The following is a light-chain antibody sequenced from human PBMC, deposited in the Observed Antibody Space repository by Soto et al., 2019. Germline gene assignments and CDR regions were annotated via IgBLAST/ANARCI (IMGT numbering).Light chain of an antibody. J-gene: IGKJ4*01. Sequence: EVVLTQSPATLSSSPGESVTLSCRASQSINTYLAWYQQKPGQAPRLLIYDASYRAAGIPSRFSGSGSGTDFTLTISSLEPADFAIYHCQQSSNWPLTFGGGTKVEI. V-gene: IGKV3-11*01. CDR1: QSINTY. CDR2: DAS. CDR3: QQSSNWPLT.